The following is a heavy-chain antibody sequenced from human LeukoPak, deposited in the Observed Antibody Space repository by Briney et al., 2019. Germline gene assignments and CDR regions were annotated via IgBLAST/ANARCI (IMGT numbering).Heavy chain of an antibody. CDR2: IAHNGNNK. Sequence: PAGSLRLSCGASGFTFSSSDLRWVRQGPGKGLEWVAYIAHNGNNKYYADSVKGRSTISIGNSMQSLYLQMNSLRADDTAVYYCAKEGSWSCNYWGQGTLVRVCS. D-gene: IGHD2-8*02. V-gene: IGHV3-30*02. CDR3: AKEGSWSCNY. CDR1: GFTFSSSD. J-gene: IGHJ4*02.